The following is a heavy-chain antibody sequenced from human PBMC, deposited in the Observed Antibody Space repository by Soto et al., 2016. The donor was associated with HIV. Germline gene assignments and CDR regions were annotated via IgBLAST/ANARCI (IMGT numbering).Heavy chain of an antibody. CDR1: GFTFSSYA. Sequence: EVQLLESGGGLVQPGGSLRLSCAASGFTFSSYAMSWVRQAPGKGLEWVSGISGSVSTYYADSIKGRFTISRDNSKNTLYLQMNGLTAEDTALYYCAKDPQYYYDSTPPFGYWGQGTLVTVSS. CDR3: AKDPQYYYDSTPPFGY. D-gene: IGHD3-22*01. CDR2: ISGSVST. J-gene: IGHJ4*02. V-gene: IGHV3-23*01.